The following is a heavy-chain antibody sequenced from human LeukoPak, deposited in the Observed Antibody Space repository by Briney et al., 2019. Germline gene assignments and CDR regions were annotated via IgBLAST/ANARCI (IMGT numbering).Heavy chain of an antibody. J-gene: IGHJ4*02. CDR3: ARRFDS. CDR1: GFIFSNYA. V-gene: IGHV3-23*01. CDR2: ISSSDGGT. Sequence: QPGGSLRLSCAASGFIFSNYAMSWVRQAPGKGLEWVSGISSSDGGTYYADSVKGRFTISRDNSKNTLYLQMNGLRVEDTAVYYCARRFDSWGQGTLVTVSS.